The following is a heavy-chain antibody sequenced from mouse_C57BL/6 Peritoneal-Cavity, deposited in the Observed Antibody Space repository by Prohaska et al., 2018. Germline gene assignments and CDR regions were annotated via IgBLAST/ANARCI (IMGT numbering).Heavy chain of an antibody. CDR1: GYTFPSYW. CDR3: VRSSTEVEYK. CDR2: IDPSDSYT. V-gene: IGHV1-50*01. J-gene: IGHJ2*01. Sequence: HVQLQQPGAELVKPGASVKLSCKASGYTFPSYWMQWVKQLPRQGLEWVGEIDPSDSYTNYKQKFKGNATLTVDTSSSTDYMQLSSLTSEDSAGYYCVRSSTEVEYKWGQGTTLTVSS. D-gene: IGHD1-1*01.